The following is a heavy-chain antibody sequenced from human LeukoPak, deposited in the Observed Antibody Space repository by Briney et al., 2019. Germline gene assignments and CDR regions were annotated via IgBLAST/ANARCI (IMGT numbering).Heavy chain of an antibody. CDR2: ISGSGGST. CDR1: GFTFSSYA. Sequence: GGSLRLSCAASGFTFSSYAMSWVRQAPGKGLDWVSAISGSGGSTYYADSVTGRFTISRDNSKNTLYLQMNSVRAEDTAVYYCAKDLLTGILVYWGQGTLVTVSS. CDR3: AKDLLTGILVY. J-gene: IGHJ4*02. D-gene: IGHD2-21*02. V-gene: IGHV3-23*01.